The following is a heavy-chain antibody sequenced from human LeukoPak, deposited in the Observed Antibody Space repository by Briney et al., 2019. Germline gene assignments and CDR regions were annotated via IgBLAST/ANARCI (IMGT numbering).Heavy chain of an antibody. D-gene: IGHD3-3*01. Sequence: SETLSLTCAVYSGSFSGYYWSWIRQPPGKGLERIGEINHSGSTNYNPSLKSRVTISVDTSKNQFSLKLSSVTAADTAVYYCARGGGFTIFGARKANWFDPWGQGTLVTVSS. CDR3: ARGGGFTIFGARKANWFDP. CDR1: SGSFSGYY. CDR2: INHSGST. J-gene: IGHJ5*02. V-gene: IGHV4-34*01.